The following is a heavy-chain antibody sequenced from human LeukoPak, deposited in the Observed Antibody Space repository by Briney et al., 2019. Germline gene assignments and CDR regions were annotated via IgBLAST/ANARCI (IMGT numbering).Heavy chain of an antibody. CDR1: GFTFSSYG. V-gene: IGHV3-33*01. CDR3: AREAGLFDV. CDR2: IWYDGSNK. J-gene: IGHJ3*01. Sequence: GRSLRLSCAASGFTFSSYGMHWVRQAPGKGLEWVAVIWYDGSNKYYADSVKGRFTISRDNSKNTLYLQMNSLRAEDTAVYYCAREAGLFDVWGQGTMVTVSS.